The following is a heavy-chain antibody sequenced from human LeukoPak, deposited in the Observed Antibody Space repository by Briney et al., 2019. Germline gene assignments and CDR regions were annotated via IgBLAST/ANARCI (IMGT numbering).Heavy chain of an antibody. CDR2: IYYSGTT. CDR1: GGSISSRTYY. CDR3: ARLGVVGIDQNWFDP. V-gene: IGHV4-39*07. Sequence: SETLSLTCTVSGGSISSRTYYWGWIRQPPGKGLEWIGTIYYSGTTYYNPSLKSRVTMSVDTSKNQFSLKLSSVTAADTAVYYCARLGVVGIDQNWFDPWGQGTLVTVSS. J-gene: IGHJ5*02. D-gene: IGHD2-2*01.